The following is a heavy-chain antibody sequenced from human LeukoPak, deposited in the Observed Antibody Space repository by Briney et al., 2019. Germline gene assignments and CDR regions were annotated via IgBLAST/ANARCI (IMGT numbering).Heavy chain of an antibody. Sequence: GGSLRLSCAASGFTFSSYAMHWVRQAPGKGLEWVAVISYDGSNKYYADSVKGRFTISRDNSKETLNLQMNSLRAEDTAIYYCAKVWEAYCGGDCFSPFDYWGQGTLVTVSS. D-gene: IGHD2-21*02. V-gene: IGHV3-30-3*01. CDR1: GFTFSSYA. J-gene: IGHJ4*02. CDR2: ISYDGSNK. CDR3: AKVWEAYCGGDCFSPFDY.